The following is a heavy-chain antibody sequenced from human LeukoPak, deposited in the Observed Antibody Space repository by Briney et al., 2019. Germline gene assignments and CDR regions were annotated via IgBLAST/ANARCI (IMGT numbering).Heavy chain of an antibody. Sequence: PGGSLRLSCAAAGFTFSDFWMHWVRQAPGKGLVWVSRINNDGGNRGCVGSVKGRFTISRDNAKNTLYLQMNSLRAEDTAVYYCARAIHLVGAFDIWGQGTMVTVSS. V-gene: IGHV3-74*01. J-gene: IGHJ3*02. CDR1: GFTFSDFW. D-gene: IGHD1-26*01. CDR2: INNDGGNR. CDR3: ARAIHLVGAFDI.